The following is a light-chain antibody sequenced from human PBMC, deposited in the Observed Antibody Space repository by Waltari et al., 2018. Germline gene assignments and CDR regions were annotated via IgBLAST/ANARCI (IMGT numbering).Light chain of an antibody. J-gene: IGKJ4*01. Sequence: EIVLTQSPATLSLSPGERATLSCRASQSVSSYLALYQQKPGQAPRLLIYDASNRATGIPARFSGSGSGTDFTLTISSLEPEDFAVYYCQQRSNWPGLTFGGGTKVEIK. V-gene: IGKV3-11*01. CDR2: DAS. CDR1: QSVSSY. CDR3: QQRSNWPGLT.